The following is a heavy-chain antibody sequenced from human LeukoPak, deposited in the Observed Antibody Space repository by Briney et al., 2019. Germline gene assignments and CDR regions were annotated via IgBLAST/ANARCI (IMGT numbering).Heavy chain of an antibody. V-gene: IGHV1-46*01. CDR2: INSSGGST. Sequence: ASVKVSCKASGYTFTSYYMHWVRQAPGQGLEWMGIINSSGGSTSYAQKFQGRVTMTRDTSTSTVYMELSSLRSEDTAVYYCASSSSWSNGMDVWGQGTTVTVSS. CDR1: GYTFTSYY. J-gene: IGHJ6*02. CDR3: ASSSSWSNGMDV. D-gene: IGHD6-13*01.